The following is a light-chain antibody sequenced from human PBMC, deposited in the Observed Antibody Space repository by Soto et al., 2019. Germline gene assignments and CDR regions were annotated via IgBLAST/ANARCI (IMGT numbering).Light chain of an antibody. Sequence: QSALTQPPSASGSPGQSVTISCTGTSSDVGGYKFVSWYQQHPGKAPKLIIYEVINRPSGVPDRFSGSKSGNTASLTVSGLQAEDEGDYYCSSYGGSNNLVFGGGTKLTVL. CDR2: EVI. J-gene: IGLJ2*01. V-gene: IGLV2-8*01. CDR3: SSYGGSNNLV. CDR1: SSDVGGYKF.